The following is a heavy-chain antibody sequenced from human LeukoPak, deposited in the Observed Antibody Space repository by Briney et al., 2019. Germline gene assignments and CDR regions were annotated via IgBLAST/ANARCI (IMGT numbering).Heavy chain of an antibody. CDR2: ISDSGSIT. D-gene: IGHD6-19*01. J-gene: IGHJ4*02. CDR3: AKDARRTSGWYFFDY. V-gene: IGHV3-23*01. CDR1: GFAFSSQA. Sequence: PGGSLRLSCAASGFAFSSQAMGWVRQAPGKGLEWVSVISDSGSITYYADSVKGRFTISRDNSKNTLFLQMNSLRAEDTAVYYCAKDARRTSGWYFFDYWSQGNLVTVSS.